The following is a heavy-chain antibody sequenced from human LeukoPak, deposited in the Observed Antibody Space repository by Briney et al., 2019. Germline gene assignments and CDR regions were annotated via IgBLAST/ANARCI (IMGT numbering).Heavy chain of an antibody. CDR2: IYYSGIT. V-gene: IGHV4-39*07. CDR1: GGSISSSSFY. CDR3: ARSGPAAGRPDAFDI. Sequence: SETLSLTCTLSGGSISSSSFYWGWIRQPPGKGLECIGSIYYSGITYNNSSLKSRLTISVDTSKNQFSLKLSSVTAADTAVYFCARSGPAAGRPDAFDIWGQGTMVTVSS. D-gene: IGHD2-2*01. J-gene: IGHJ3*02.